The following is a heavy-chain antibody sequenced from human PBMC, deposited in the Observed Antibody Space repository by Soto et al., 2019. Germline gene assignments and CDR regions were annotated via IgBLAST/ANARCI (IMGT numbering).Heavy chain of an antibody. CDR3: ARDIGSAAVGGYYYGMDV. Sequence: EVQLVESGGGLVQPGRSLRLSCAASGFTFEDYAMHWVRQGPGKGLEWVSGINWSSSRIGYADSVKGRFTISRDNGKNSLYLQMNSLTVEDTALYYCARDIGSAAVGGYYYGMDVWVQGTTVTVSS. J-gene: IGHJ6*02. V-gene: IGHV3-9*01. CDR2: INWSSSRI. D-gene: IGHD6-13*01. CDR1: GFTFEDYA.